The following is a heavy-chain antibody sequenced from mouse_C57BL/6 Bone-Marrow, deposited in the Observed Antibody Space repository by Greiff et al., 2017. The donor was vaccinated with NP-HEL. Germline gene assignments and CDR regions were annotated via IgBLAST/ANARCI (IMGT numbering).Heavy chain of an antibody. CDR3: ARSSYDYDWFAY. V-gene: IGHV5-16*01. CDR2: INYDGSST. Sequence: EVKLEESEGGLVQPGSSMKLSCTASGFTFSDYYMAWVRQVPEKGLEWVANINYDGSSTYYLDSLKSRFIISRDNAKNILYLQMSSLKSEDTATYYCARSSYDYDWFAYWDQGTLVTVSA. J-gene: IGHJ3*01. CDR1: GFTFSDYY. D-gene: IGHD2-4*01.